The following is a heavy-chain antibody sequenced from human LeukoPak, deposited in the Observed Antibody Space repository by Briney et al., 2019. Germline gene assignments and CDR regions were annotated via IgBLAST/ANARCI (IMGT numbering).Heavy chain of an antibody. CDR3: ARGLGYFDWFPRWFDP. CDR2: INHSGST. V-gene: IGHV4-34*01. CDR1: GGSFSGYY. D-gene: IGHD3-9*01. J-gene: IGHJ5*02. Sequence: PSETLSLTCAVYGGSFSGYYWSWIRQPPGKGLEWIGEINHSGSTNYNPSLKSRVTISVDTSKNQFSLKLSSVTAADTAVYYCARGLGYFDWFPRWFDPWGQGTLSPSPQ.